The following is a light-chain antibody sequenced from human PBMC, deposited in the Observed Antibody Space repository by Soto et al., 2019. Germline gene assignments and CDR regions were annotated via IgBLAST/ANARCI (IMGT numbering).Light chain of an antibody. CDR1: QSVSSD. Sequence: EIVMTQSPATLSVSPGERATLSCRASQSVSSDLAWYQQKPGQAPRLLIYGASTRATGTPERFSGSGSGTEFTLTISSLQSEDFAVYYCQQYNNWWTFGQGTKVDIK. J-gene: IGKJ1*01. CDR3: QQYNNWWT. CDR2: GAS. V-gene: IGKV3D-15*01.